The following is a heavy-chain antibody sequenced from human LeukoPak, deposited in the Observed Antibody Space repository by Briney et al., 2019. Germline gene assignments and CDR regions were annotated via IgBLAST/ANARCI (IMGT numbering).Heavy chain of an antibody. CDR1: GFTFSNAW. CDR2: IKSKTDGGTT. V-gene: IGHV3-15*01. CDR3: TTEGVDTAMVTEY. D-gene: IGHD5-18*01. Sequence: GGSLRLSCAASGFTFSNAWMSWVRQAPGKGLEWVGRIKSKTDGGTTDYAAPVKGRFTISRDDSKNTLYLQMNSLKTEDTAVYYCTTEGVDTAMVTEYWGQGTLVTVSS. J-gene: IGHJ4*02.